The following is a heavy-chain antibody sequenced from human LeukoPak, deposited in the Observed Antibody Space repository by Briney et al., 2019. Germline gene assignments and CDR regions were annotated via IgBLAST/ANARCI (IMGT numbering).Heavy chain of an antibody. CDR3: AKAEGAYSSSWYLYFDY. CDR2: IGGSGDTT. D-gene: IGHD6-13*01. V-gene: IGHV3-23*01. Sequence: PGGSLRLSCAASAFXFSSYAITWVRQAPGKGLDWVSTIGGSGDTTSYADSVKGRFTISRDISKNTLFLQMNSLRAEDTAVYYCAKAEGAYSSSWYLYFDYWGQGTLVTVSS. J-gene: IGHJ4*02. CDR1: AFXFSSYA.